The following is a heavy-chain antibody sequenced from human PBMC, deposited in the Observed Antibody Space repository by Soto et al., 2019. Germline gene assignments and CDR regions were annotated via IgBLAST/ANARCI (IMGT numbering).Heavy chain of an antibody. CDR3: ARDVSGWYYFDY. Sequence: SETLSLTCTVSGGSISSGGYYWSWIRQHPGKGLEWIGYIYYSGSTYYNPSLKSRVTISVDTSKNQFSLKLSSVTAADTAVYYCARDVSGWYYFDYWGQGTLVT. D-gene: IGHD6-19*01. CDR1: GGSISSGGYY. V-gene: IGHV4-31*03. J-gene: IGHJ4*02. CDR2: IYYSGST.